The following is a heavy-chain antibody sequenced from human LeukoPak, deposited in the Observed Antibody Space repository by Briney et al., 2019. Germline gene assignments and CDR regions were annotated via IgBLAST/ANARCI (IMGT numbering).Heavy chain of an antibody. V-gene: IGHV4-59*01. CDR2: IYYSGST. CDR1: GGSISSYY. CDR3: ASGPTGGRFDY. D-gene: IGHD3-16*01. Sequence: PSETLFLTCTVSGGSISSYYWSWIRQPPGKGLEWIGYIYYSGSTNYNPSLKSRVTISVDTSKNQFSLKLSSVTAADTAVYYCASGPTGGRFDYWGQGTLVTVSS. J-gene: IGHJ4*02.